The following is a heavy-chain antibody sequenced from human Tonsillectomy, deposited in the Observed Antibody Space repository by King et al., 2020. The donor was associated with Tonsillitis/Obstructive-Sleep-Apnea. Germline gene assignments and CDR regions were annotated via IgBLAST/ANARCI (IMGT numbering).Heavy chain of an antibody. J-gene: IGHJ5*02. D-gene: IGHD3-16*01. CDR3: ARGGPEGWFDP. CDR1: GDTFISYG. V-gene: IGHV1-18*01. CDR2: ISAHNGNT. Sequence: QLVQSGAEVKKPGASVKVSCKASGDTFISYGISWVRQAPGQGLEWLGWISAHNGNTNYAQKLQGRVTMTIDTSKTTAYMELRSLRSDDTAVYYCARGGPEGWFDPWGQGTLVTVSS.